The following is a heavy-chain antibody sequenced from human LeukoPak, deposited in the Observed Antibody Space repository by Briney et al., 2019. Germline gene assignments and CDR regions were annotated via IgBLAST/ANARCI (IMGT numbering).Heavy chain of an antibody. CDR3: AAYRSGTHYNSYYFDD. J-gene: IGHJ4*02. Sequence: SETLSLTCSISGDSIRRNYWSWIQQPPGKGLEWIGYIHYSGNTSYNPSLKSRVSISVDTSKNQFSLKLTSVTAADTAVYYCAAYRSGTHYNSYYFDDWGQGTLVTVSS. CDR2: IHYSGNT. D-gene: IGHD3-10*01. V-gene: IGHV4-59*08. CDR1: GDSIRRNY.